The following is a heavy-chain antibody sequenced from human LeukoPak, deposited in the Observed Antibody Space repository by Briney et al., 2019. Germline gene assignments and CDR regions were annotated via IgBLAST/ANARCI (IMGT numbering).Heavy chain of an antibody. Sequence: PGGPLRLSCAASGFTFSSYAMSWVRQAPGKGLEWVSTISGSGGSTNYADSVKGRFTISRDNSKNTLYLQMNSLRAEDTAVYYCAKELSSGYYGYYFDYWGQGTLVTVSS. J-gene: IGHJ4*02. CDR2: ISGSGGST. CDR3: AKELSSGYYGYYFDY. D-gene: IGHD6-19*01. V-gene: IGHV3-23*01. CDR1: GFTFSSYA.